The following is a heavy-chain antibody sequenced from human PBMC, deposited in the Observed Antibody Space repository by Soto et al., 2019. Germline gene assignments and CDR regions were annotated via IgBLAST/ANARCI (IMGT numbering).Heavy chain of an antibody. Sequence: EVQLLESGGGLVQPGGSLRLSCAASGFTFSSYAMSWVRQAPGKGLEWVSAISGSGGSTYYAGSVKGRFTISRDNSKNTLYLQMNSLRAEDTAVYYCTVGATSGYYYGMDVWGQGTTVTVSS. CDR1: GFTFSSYA. J-gene: IGHJ6*02. CDR2: ISGSGGST. D-gene: IGHD1-26*01. CDR3: TVGATSGYYYGMDV. V-gene: IGHV3-23*01.